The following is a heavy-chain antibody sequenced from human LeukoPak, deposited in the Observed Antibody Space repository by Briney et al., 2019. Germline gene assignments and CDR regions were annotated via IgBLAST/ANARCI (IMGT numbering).Heavy chain of an antibody. CDR3: ATGGAYTSGWYNI. J-gene: IGHJ4*02. V-gene: IGHV4-4*09. CDR1: GGSIGGFY. Sequence: SETLSLTCTVSGGSIGGFYWTWIRQPPGGGMQWIGFIFSSGGTNYNPSLKSRVAISTDTSKNQVSLRVTSVTAADTAVYYCATGGAYTSGWYNIWGQGTLVSVSS. CDR2: IFSSGGT. D-gene: IGHD6-19*01.